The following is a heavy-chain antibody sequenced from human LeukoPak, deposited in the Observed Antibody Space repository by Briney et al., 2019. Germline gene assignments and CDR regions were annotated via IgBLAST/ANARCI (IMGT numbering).Heavy chain of an antibody. D-gene: IGHD3-9*01. J-gene: IGHJ4*02. V-gene: IGHV4-59*12. CDR1: GGSIRSYY. CDR2: MYYSGST. CDR3: ARGLKVLRYFDWSHPFDY. Sequence: AETLSLTCTVSGGSIRSYYWSWIRQPPGKGLEWIGYMYYSGSTNYNPSLKSRVTMSVDTSKNQFSLKLSSVTAADTAVYYCARGLKVLRYFDWSHPFDYWGQGTLVTVSS.